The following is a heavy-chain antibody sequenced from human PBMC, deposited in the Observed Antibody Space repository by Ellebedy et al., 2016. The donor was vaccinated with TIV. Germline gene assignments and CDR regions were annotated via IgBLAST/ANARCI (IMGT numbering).Heavy chain of an antibody. CDR1: GYTFTGCY. CDR3: ARGGPKGENSFFDP. Sequence: AASVKVSCKASGYTFTGCYINWVRQAAGQGLEWMGRMNPASGSTDYPQKFQGRVTMTRNTSINTAYMTLSSLRAEDTAVYYCARGGPKGENSFFDPWGQGTLVTLSS. D-gene: IGHD5-18*01. J-gene: IGHJ5*02. V-gene: IGHV1-8*01. CDR2: MNPASGST.